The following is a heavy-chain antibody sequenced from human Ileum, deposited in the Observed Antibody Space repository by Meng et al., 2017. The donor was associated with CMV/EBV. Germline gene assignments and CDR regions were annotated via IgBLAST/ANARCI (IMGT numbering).Heavy chain of an antibody. CDR3: VRWGEHGFDP. D-gene: IGHD1/OR15-1a*01. V-gene: IGHV3-23*01. Sequence: LRLSCAAAGFSFGTYAMNWVRQAPGLEWVSSISYNSARIYYADSVKGRFTISRDNSNNTLYLQMNSLRVEDTAVYYCVRWGEHGFDPWGQGTLVTVSS. J-gene: IGHJ5*02. CDR1: GFSFGTYA. CDR2: ISYNSARI.